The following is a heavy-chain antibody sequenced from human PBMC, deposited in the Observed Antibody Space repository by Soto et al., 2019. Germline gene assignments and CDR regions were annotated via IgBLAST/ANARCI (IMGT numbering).Heavy chain of an antibody. D-gene: IGHD1-7*01. CDR2: INPKSGDT. V-gene: IGHV1-2*02. J-gene: IGHJ4*02. CDR3: ARVPGHKNSRGDF. CDR1: GYTFTHYF. Sequence: QVRLMQSGPEVRRPGASVTVSCKASGYTFTHYFIHWVRRAPGQGLEWMGYINPKSGDTHYSQTFRGRVSMTRDTSTDTANMGLSSLKSDDTAVYFCARVPGHKNSRGDFWGQGTPITASS.